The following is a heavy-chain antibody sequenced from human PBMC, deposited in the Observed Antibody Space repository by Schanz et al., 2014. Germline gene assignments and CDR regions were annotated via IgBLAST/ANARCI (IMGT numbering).Heavy chain of an antibody. D-gene: IGHD2-15*01. Sequence: QVQLQESGPGLVKPSDTLSLTCAVSGYSISRSNWWGWIRQPPGKGLEWIGYIYDSGNTFYNPSLKSRVTMSIDTSENQFSLNLRSVTGADTAVYYCARLVGPSFYYGMDVWGQGTTVTVSS. V-gene: IGHV4-28*01. J-gene: IGHJ6*02. CDR1: GYSISRSNW. CDR3: ARLVGPSFYYGMDV. CDR2: IYDSGNT.